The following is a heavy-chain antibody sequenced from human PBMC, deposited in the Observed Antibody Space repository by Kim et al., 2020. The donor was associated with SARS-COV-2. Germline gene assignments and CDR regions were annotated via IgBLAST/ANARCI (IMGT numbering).Heavy chain of an antibody. V-gene: IGHV4-61*01. D-gene: IGHD5-12*01. Sequence: SETLSLTCTVSGGSVSSGSYYWSWIRQPPGKGLEWIGYIYYSGSTNYNPSLKSRVTISVDTSKNQFSLKLSSVTAADTAVYYCARDRWLQFGGLDYWGQGTLVTVSS. CDR1: GGSVSSGSYY. CDR2: IYYSGST. J-gene: IGHJ4*02. CDR3: ARDRWLQFGGLDY.